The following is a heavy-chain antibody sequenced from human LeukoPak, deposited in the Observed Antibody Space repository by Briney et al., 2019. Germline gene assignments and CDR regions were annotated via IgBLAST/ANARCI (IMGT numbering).Heavy chain of an antibody. CDR2: TSDYMGNRNT. J-gene: IGHJ3*02. CDR1: GHTFINYG. V-gene: IGHV1-18*01. CDR3: ARARHVGSSTDAFDI. Sequence: ASVKVSCKASGHTFINYGIGWVRQAPGQGLEWMGWTSDYMGNRNTDYAQKFQGRVSMTTDSSTSTAYMELRSLTSDDTAVYYCARARHVGSSTDAFDIWGQGTMVTVSS. D-gene: IGHD1-26*01.